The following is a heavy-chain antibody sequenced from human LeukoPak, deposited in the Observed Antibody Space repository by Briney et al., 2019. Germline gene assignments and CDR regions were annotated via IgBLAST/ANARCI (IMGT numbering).Heavy chain of an antibody. D-gene: IGHD3-22*01. J-gene: IGHJ5*02. CDR1: GFTFDDYA. V-gene: IGHV3-48*03. CDR3: ARLRFFYYDSSGYSRWFDP. Sequence: PGGSLRLSCAASGFTFDDYAMHWVRQAPGKGLEWVSYISSSGSTIYYADSVKGRLTISRDNAKNSLYLQMNSLRAEDTAVYYCARLRFFYYDSSGYSRWFDPWGQGTLVTVSS. CDR2: ISSSGSTI.